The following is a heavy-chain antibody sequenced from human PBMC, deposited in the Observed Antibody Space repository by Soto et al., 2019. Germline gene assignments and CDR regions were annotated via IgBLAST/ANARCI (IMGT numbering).Heavy chain of an antibody. J-gene: IGHJ3*02. V-gene: IGHV4-34*01. Sequence: PSETLSLTCAVYGGSFSGYYWSWIRQPPGKGLEWIGEINHSGSTNYNPSLKSRVTISVDTSKNQFSLKLSSVTAADTAVYYCASTTAGDAFDIWGQGTMVTV. CDR1: GGSFSGYY. CDR2: INHSGST. D-gene: IGHD4-4*01. CDR3: ASTTAGDAFDI.